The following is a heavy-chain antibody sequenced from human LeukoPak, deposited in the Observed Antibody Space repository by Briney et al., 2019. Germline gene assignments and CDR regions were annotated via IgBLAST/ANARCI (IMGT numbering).Heavy chain of an antibody. Sequence: ASVKVSCNASIYTFTSYGISWVRQAPGQGLEWMGWISAHNGNTKYAQKLQGRATMTTDTSTSTAYMELRNLRSDDTAVYYCARGYYCSGGSCYSGRFDNWGQGTLVTVSS. J-gene: IGHJ4*02. CDR3: ARGYYCSGGSCYSGRFDN. CDR2: ISAHNGNT. V-gene: IGHV1-18*01. CDR1: IYTFTSYG. D-gene: IGHD2-15*01.